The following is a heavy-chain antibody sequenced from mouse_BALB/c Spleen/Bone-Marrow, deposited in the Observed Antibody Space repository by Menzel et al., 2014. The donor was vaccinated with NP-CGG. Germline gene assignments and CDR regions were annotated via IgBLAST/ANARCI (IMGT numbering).Heavy chain of an antibody. Sequence: EVNVVDSGGGLVKPGGSLKLSCAASGFTFSVYYMYWVRQTPEKRLEWVATISDGGSYTYYPDSVKGRFTISRDNAKNNLYLQMSSLKSEDTAMYYCARVSYDYFDYWGQGTTLTVSS. J-gene: IGHJ2*01. D-gene: IGHD2-4*01. CDR3: ARVSYDYFDY. CDR1: GFTFSVYY. V-gene: IGHV5-4*02. CDR2: ISDGGSYT.